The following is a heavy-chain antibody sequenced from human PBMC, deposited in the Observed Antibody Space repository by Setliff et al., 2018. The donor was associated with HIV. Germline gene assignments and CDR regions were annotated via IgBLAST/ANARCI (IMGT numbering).Heavy chain of an antibody. V-gene: IGHV1-18*01. CDR1: GYAFTMYG. D-gene: IGHD3-22*01. CDR2: ISGYNGKT. CDR3: ARVDYYDSSGYWHFDY. J-gene: IGHJ4*01. Sequence: ASVKVSCKASGYAFTMYGITWVRQAPGQGLEWMGWISGYNGKTNYAQNFQGRVTMTTDTSTSTAYLELSSLRSEDTAVCYCARVDYYDSSGYWHFDYWGQGTLVTVSS.